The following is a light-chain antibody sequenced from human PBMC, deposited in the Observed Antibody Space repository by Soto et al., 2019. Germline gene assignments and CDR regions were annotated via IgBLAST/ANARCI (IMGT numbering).Light chain of an antibody. Sequence: DIQMTQSPSSLSASVGDRVTITCRASQSISKYLNWYQHKPGKGPKLLIYGASTLQSGVPSRFSGSGSGTDFTLTISSLQPEDVATYYCQQTYSTPQTFGQGTRVEIK. V-gene: IGKV1-39*01. CDR1: QSISKY. CDR3: QQTYSTPQT. CDR2: GAS. J-gene: IGKJ1*01.